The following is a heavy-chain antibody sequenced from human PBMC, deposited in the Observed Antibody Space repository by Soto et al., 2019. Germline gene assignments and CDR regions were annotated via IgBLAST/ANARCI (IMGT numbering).Heavy chain of an antibody. J-gene: IGHJ5*02. CDR3: ARVKLGSYDWFDP. CDR2: INPDGSRT. CDR1: GFIFSSYW. V-gene: IGHV3-74*01. D-gene: IGHD3-16*01. Sequence: EVQLVESGGGLVPPGGSLRLSCAASGFIFSSYWMHWVRQAPGKGLAWVSRINPDGSRTTYADSVTGRFTISRDNAKNTVFLQMNSLRAEETAVYDCARVKLGSYDWFDPWGHGILVNVSS.